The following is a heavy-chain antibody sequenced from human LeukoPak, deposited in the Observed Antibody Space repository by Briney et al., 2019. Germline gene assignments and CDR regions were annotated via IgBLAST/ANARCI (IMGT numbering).Heavy chain of an antibody. J-gene: IGHJ4*02. Sequence: GGSLRLSCAASGFTFSSYSMNWVRQAPGKGLEWVSYISSNSRYIYYADSVKGRFTLSRDNAENSVHLQMISLRAEDTAVYYCATKYSAGWLFDYWGQGTLVTVSS. CDR2: ISSNSRYI. CDR3: ATKYSAGWLFDY. V-gene: IGHV3-21*01. D-gene: IGHD5-12*01. CDR1: GFTFSSYS.